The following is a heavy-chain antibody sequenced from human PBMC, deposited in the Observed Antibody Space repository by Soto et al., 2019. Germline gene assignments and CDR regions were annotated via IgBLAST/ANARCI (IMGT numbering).Heavy chain of an antibody. CDR2: IYHSGTT. Sequence: PSETLSLTCAVSGYSISSSYYRGWIRQPPGKGLEWIGTIYHSGTTYYNPSLKSRVTISVDTSKNQFSLKTFVTAADTAVYYCASYSGSLYPPYYFDYWGQGTLVTVSS. J-gene: IGHJ4*02. CDR1: GYSISSSYY. V-gene: IGHV4-38-2*01. CDR3: ASYSGSLYPPYYFDY. D-gene: IGHD1-26*01.